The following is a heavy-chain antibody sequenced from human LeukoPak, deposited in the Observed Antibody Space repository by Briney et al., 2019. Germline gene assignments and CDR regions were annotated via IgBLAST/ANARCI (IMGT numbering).Heavy chain of an antibody. CDR2: ISAYNGNT. Sequence: ASVKVSCKASGYTFTSYDINWVRQAPGLGLEWMGWISAYNGNTNYAQKLQGRVTMTTDTSTSTAYMELRSLRSDDTAVYYCARDCSSTSCSFDYWGQGTLVTVSS. V-gene: IGHV1-18*01. D-gene: IGHD2-2*01. J-gene: IGHJ4*02. CDR3: ARDCSSTSCSFDY. CDR1: GYTFTSYD.